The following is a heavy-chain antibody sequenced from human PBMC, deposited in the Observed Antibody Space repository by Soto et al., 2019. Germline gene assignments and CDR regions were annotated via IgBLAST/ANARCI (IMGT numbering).Heavy chain of an antibody. D-gene: IGHD5-12*01. CDR1: GGTFSSYA. V-gene: IGHV1-69*06. Sequence: SVKVSCKASGGTFSSYAISWVRQAPGQGLEWMGGIIPIFGTANYVQKFQGRVTITADKSTSTAYMELSSLRSEDTAVYYCARAQVEMATIYYYYGMDVWGQGTTVTVSS. CDR3: ARAQVEMATIYYYYGMDV. J-gene: IGHJ6*02. CDR2: IIPIFGTA.